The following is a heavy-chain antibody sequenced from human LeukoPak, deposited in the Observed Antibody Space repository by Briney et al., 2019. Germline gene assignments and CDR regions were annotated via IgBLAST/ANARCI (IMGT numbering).Heavy chain of an antibody. CDR2: ISGSGGST. Sequence: PGGSLRLSCAASGFTFSSYAMSWVRQAPGKGLEWVSVISGSGGSTYYADSVKGRFTISRDNSKNTLYLQMNSLRAEDTAVYYCAKGIPQGIAAAGKGRGGAPFPFDIWGQGTMVTVSS. J-gene: IGHJ3*02. CDR3: AKGIPQGIAAAGKGRGGAPFPFDI. CDR1: GFTFSSYA. V-gene: IGHV3-23*01. D-gene: IGHD6-13*01.